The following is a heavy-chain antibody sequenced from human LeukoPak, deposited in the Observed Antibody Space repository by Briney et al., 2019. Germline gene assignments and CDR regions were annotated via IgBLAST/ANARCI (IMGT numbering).Heavy chain of an antibody. CDR2: ISYDGSNK. V-gene: IGHV3-30*18. J-gene: IGHJ6*02. CDR1: GFTFSSYG. CDR3: AKEWGAGTNLYHYYGMDV. D-gene: IGHD1-1*01. Sequence: GRSLRLSCAASGFTFSSYGMHWVRQAPGKGLEWVAVISYDGSNKYYADSVKGRFTISRDNSKNTLYLQMNSLRAEDTAVYYCAKEWGAGTNLYHYYGMDVWGQGTTVTVSS.